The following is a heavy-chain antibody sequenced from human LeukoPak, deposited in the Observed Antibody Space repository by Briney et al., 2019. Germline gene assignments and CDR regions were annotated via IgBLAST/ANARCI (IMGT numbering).Heavy chain of an antibody. Sequence: SETLSLTCTASGGSISSYYWSWIRQPPGKGLEWIGYIYYSGSTNYNPSLKSRVTISVDTSKNQFSLELSSVTAADTAVYYCAGYSGYDSHYYYYYYMDVWGKGTTVTISS. V-gene: IGHV4-59*01. CDR1: GGSISSYY. J-gene: IGHJ6*03. D-gene: IGHD5-12*01. CDR3: AGYSGYDSHYYYYYYMDV. CDR2: IYYSGST.